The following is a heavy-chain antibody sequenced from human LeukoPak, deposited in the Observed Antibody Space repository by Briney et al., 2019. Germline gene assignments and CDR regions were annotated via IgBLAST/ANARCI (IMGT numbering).Heavy chain of an antibody. CDR2: IRSKAYGGTT. V-gene: IGHV3-49*04. D-gene: IGHD3-22*01. Sequence: GGSLRLSCTASGFTFGDYAMSWVRQAPGKGLEWVGFIRSKAYGGTTEYAASVKGRFTISRDDSKSIAYLQMNSLKTEDTAVYYCTSPHYYDSSGYYEVDYWGQGTLVTVSS. CDR1: GFTFGDYA. CDR3: TSPHYYDSSGYYEVDY. J-gene: IGHJ4*02.